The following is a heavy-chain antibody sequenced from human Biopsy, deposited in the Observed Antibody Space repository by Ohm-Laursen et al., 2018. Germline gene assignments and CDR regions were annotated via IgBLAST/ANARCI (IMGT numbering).Heavy chain of an antibody. CDR3: ATKLTGYFHH. CDR2: NIPILGTG. V-gene: IGHV1-69*06. J-gene: IGHJ1*01. D-gene: IGHD3-9*01. CDR1: GGTFSNYG. Sequence: SVKVSCKSPGGTFSNYGVNWVRQAPGQGLEWLGGNIPILGTGNYAQKFQDRVTVAAATSTSTATMELRSLRSDDTAVYYCATKLTGYFHHWGQGTLVIVSS.